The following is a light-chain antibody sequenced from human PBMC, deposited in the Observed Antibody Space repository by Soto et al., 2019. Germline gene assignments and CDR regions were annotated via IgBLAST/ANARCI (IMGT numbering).Light chain of an antibody. CDR3: GTWDSSLSVV. CDR2: ENN. V-gene: IGLV1-51*02. CDR1: SSNIVNNY. J-gene: IGLJ2*01. Sequence: QSVLTQPPPVSAAPGQKVTISCSGSSSNIVNNYVSWYQQLPVTAPKLLIYENNKRPSGIPDRFSGSKSGTSATLGITGLQTGDEADYYCGTWDSSLSVVFGGGTKSPS.